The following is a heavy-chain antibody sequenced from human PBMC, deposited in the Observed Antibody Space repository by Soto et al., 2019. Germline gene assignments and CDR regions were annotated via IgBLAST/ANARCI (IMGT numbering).Heavy chain of an antibody. CDR3: TTGLGIADAFDI. CDR1: GFTFSNAW. J-gene: IGHJ3*02. D-gene: IGHD7-27*01. V-gene: IGHV3-15*01. CDR2: IKSKTDGGTT. Sequence: GGSLRLSCAASGFTFSNAWMSWVRQAPGKGLEWVGRIKSKTDGGTTDYAAPVKGRFTISRDDSKNTLYLQMNSLKTEDTAVYYCTTGLGIADAFDIWGQGTMVTVSS.